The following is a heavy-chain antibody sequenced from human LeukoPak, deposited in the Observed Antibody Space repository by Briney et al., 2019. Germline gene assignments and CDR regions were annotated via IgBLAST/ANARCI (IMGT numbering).Heavy chain of an antibody. J-gene: IGHJ4*02. Sequence: GGSLRLSCAASGFTFSNYAINWVRQAPGKGLEWVSYISDSSSTIYYADSVKGRLTISRDNAKNSLYLQMNSLRAEDTAVYYCARWGATGYGDYWGQGTLVTVSS. CDR2: ISDSSSTI. CDR3: ARWGATGYGDY. V-gene: IGHV3-48*04. CDR1: GFTFSNYA. D-gene: IGHD3-9*01.